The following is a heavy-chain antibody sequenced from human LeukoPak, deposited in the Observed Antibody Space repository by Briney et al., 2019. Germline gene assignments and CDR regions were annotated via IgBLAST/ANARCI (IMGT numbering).Heavy chain of an antibody. V-gene: IGHV4-59*01. Sequence: SETLSLTCTVSGGSISSYYWSWIRQPPGKGLEWIGYIYYSGSTNYNPSLKSQVTISVDTSKNQFSLKLSSVTAADTAVYYCARAYVDTAMVFDYWGQGTLVTVSS. CDR2: IYYSGST. CDR3: ARAYVDTAMVFDY. J-gene: IGHJ4*02. D-gene: IGHD5-18*01. CDR1: GGSISSYY.